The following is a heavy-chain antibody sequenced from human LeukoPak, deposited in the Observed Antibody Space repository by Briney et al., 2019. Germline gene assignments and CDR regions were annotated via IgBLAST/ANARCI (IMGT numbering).Heavy chain of an antibody. J-gene: IGHJ6*02. D-gene: IGHD3-9*01. CDR1: GFIFSSYA. CDR3: ARDNSPSTYYDILTGYYPYYYYGMDV. Sequence: GGSLRLSCAASGFIFSSYAMSWVRQAPRKGLEWVSSLSGSGISTYYADSVKGRFTISRDNSKNTLYLQMNSLRAEDTAVYYCARDNSPSTYYDILTGYYPYYYYGMDVWGQGTTVTVSS. V-gene: IGHV3-23*01. CDR2: LSGSGIST.